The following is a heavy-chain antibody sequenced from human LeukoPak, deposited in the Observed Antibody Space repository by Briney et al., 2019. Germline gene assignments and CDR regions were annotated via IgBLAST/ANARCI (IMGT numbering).Heavy chain of an antibody. V-gene: IGHV3-23*01. Sequence: GGSLRLSCAASGLTLSAYALVWVRQAPGKGLEWVSAITGSGAGTYYADSVKGRFTISRDNSNNMLYLQMNSLRAEDTAVYYCARDCESSSWYYLQSSGWFDPWGQGTLVTVSS. CDR3: ARDCESSSWYYLQSSGWFDP. D-gene: IGHD6-13*01. CDR1: GLTLSAYA. J-gene: IGHJ5*02. CDR2: ITGSGAGT.